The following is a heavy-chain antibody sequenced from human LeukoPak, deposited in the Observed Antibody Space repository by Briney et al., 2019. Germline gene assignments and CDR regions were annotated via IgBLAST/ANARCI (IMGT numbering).Heavy chain of an antibody. CDR2: IYTSGTT. Sequence: PSETLSLTCTVSGGSISSYYWSWIRQPAGKGLEWIGRIYTSGTTDSKSSLKSRVTMSLDTSKNQFSLKLTSVTAADTAVYYCARRVYYFDYWGQGTLVTVSS. V-gene: IGHV4-4*07. CDR1: GGSISSYY. CDR3: ARRVYYFDY. J-gene: IGHJ4*02.